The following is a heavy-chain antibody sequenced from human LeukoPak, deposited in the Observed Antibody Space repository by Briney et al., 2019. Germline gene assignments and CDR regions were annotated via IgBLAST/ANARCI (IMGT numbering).Heavy chain of an antibody. Sequence: GRSLRLSCAASGFTFSSYAMHCVRQAPGKGREWVAVISYDGRNKYHANSVKGRFTISRDNSADTLYLQMNSLRAEDTAVYYCARDPFAGTTVTHGGADYWGQGTLVTVSS. D-gene: IGHD4-17*01. V-gene: IGHV3-30*04. CDR3: ARDPFAGTTVTHGGADY. CDR2: ISYDGRNK. J-gene: IGHJ4*02. CDR1: GFTFSSYA.